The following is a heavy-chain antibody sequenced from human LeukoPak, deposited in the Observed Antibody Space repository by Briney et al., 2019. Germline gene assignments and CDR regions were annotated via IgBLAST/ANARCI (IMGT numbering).Heavy chain of an antibody. CDR2: INWNGGST. CDR3: AKFGGRYYYDSSGYYYFDY. D-gene: IGHD3-22*01. V-gene: IGHV3-23*01. J-gene: IGHJ4*02. CDR1: GFTFDEYG. Sequence: GGSLRLSCAASGFTFDEYGMSWVRQAPGKGLEWVSGINWNGGSTYYADSVKGRFTISRDNSKNTLYLQMNSLRAEDTAVYYCAKFGGRYYYDSSGYYYFDYWGQGTLVTVSS.